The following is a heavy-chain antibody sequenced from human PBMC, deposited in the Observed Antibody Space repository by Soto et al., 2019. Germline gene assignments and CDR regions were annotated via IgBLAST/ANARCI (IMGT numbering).Heavy chain of an antibody. V-gene: IGHV2-5*02. D-gene: IGHD3-3*01. Sequence: QITLKESGPTLVKPTQTLTLTCTFSGFSLSTSGVGVGWIRQPPGKALEWLALIYWDDDKRYSPSLKSRLTITKDTAKNPVVLTMTNMDPVDTATYYSAHVGGITIFGVVPNYFDYWGQGTLVTVSS. CDR2: IYWDDDK. CDR1: GFSLSTSGVG. CDR3: AHVGGITIFGVVPNYFDY. J-gene: IGHJ4*02.